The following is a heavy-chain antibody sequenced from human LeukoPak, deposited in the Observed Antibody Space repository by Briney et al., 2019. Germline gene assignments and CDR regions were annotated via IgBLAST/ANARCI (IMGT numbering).Heavy chain of an antibody. D-gene: IGHD3-10*01. CDR2: ISTYNGNT. CDR1: GYTFTSYG. J-gene: IGHJ6*03. V-gene: IGHV1-18*01. CDR3: ARSGITMVRGVKYYYYYYMDV. Sequence: ASVKVSCKASGYTFTSYGISWVRQAPGQGLEWMGWISTYNGNTNYVQKLQGRVTMTTDTSTSTAYMELRSLRSDDTAVYYCARSGITMVRGVKYYYYYYMDVWGKGTTVTVSS.